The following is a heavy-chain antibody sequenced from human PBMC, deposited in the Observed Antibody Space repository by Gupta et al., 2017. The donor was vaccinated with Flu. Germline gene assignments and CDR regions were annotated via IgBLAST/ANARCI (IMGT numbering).Heavy chain of an antibody. V-gene: IGHV3-23*01. CDR2: ISASGVST. CDR1: GFTFSSVA. D-gene: IGHD5-18*01. CDR3: TPSTPGSVTS. Sequence: GFTFSSVAMSWVRQAPGEGLDWVSAISASGVSTYYADSVKGRFTISRDSSKNTLFLQLSNLRAEDTAVYYCTPSTPGSVTSWGQGTLVTVSS. J-gene: IGHJ5*02.